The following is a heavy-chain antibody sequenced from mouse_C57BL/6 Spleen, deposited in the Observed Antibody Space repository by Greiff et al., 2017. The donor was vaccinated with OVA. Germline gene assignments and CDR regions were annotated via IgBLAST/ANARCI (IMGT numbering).Heavy chain of an antibody. V-gene: IGHV1-22*01. J-gene: IGHJ4*01. CDR1: GYTFTDYN. CDR2: INPNNGGT. CDR3: ARDGYYEDYAMDY. D-gene: IGHD2-3*01. Sequence: VQLQQSGPELVKPGASVKMSCKASGYTFTDYNMHWVKQSHGKSLEWIGYINPNNGGTSYNQKFKGKATLTVNKSSSTAYMELRSLTSEDSAVYYCARDGYYEDYAMDYWGQGTSVTVSS.